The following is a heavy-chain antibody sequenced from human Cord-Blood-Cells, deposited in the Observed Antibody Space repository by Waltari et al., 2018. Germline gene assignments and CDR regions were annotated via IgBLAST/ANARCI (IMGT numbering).Heavy chain of an antibody. CDR1: GGSISSYY. D-gene: IGHD6-6*01. V-gene: IGHV4-59*01. J-gene: IGHJ4*02. CDR2: IYYSGST. Sequence: QVQLQESGPGLVKPSETLSLTCTVSGGSISSYYWSWIRQPPGKGLAWIGYIYYSGSTNYNPSLKSRVTISVDTSKNQFSLKLSSVTAADTAVYYCARDSSSWNFDYWGQGTLVTVSS. CDR3: ARDSSSWNFDY.